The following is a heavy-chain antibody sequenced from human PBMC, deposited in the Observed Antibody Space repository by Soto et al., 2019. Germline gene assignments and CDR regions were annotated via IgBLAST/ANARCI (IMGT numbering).Heavy chain of an antibody. CDR3: ARSAFRYCSSTSCHPPRVYYYYGMDV. V-gene: IGHV1-18*01. J-gene: IGHJ6*02. CDR2: ISAYNGNT. Sequence: QVQLVQSGAEVKKPGASVKVSCKASGYTFTSYGISWVRQAPGQGLEWMGWISAYNGNTNYAQKLQGRVTMTTDTSTSTAYMELRSLRADDAAGYYCARSAFRYCSSTSCHPPRVYYYYGMDVWGQGTTVTVSS. D-gene: IGHD2-2*01. CDR1: GYTFTSYG.